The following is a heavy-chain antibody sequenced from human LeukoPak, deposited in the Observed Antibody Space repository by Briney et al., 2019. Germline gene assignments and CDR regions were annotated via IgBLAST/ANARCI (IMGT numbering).Heavy chain of an antibody. J-gene: IGHJ4*02. D-gene: IGHD5-12*01. V-gene: IGHV3-7*01. CDR1: GFTLSTFW. Sequence: PGGFLRLSCAASGFTLSTFWMTWVRQSPGKGLEWVANIKQDESEKYYVDSVKGRFTISRDNAKNSLYLQMNNLRDEDTAVYYCARPRWLQFGPHDSWGQGTLVTVSS. CDR3: ARPRWLQFGPHDS. CDR2: IKQDESEK.